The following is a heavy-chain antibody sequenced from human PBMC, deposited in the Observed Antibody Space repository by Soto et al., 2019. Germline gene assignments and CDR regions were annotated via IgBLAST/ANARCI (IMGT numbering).Heavy chain of an antibody. Sequence: ASVKVSCKASGYTFTSYYMHWVRQAPGQGLEWMGIINPSGGSTSYSQKFQGRVTITRDTSTSTVYMELSSLRSEDTAVYYCAVRGSYYDRIFDYWGQGTLVTVSS. D-gene: IGHD1-26*01. J-gene: IGHJ4*02. CDR1: GYTFTSYY. CDR2: INPSGGST. CDR3: AVRGSYYDRIFDY. V-gene: IGHV1-46*01.